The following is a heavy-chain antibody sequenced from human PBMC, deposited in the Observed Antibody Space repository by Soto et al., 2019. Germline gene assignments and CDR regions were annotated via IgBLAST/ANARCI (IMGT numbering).Heavy chain of an antibody. Sequence: RASVKVSCKASGYTFTSYYMHWARQAPGQGLEWMGIINPSGGSTSYAQKFQGRVTMTRDTSTSTVYMELSSLRSEDTAVYYCARDRERGSYYTWFDPWGQGTLVTVSS. CDR2: INPSGGST. V-gene: IGHV1-46*01. CDR3: ARDRERGSYYTWFDP. CDR1: GYTFTSYY. J-gene: IGHJ5*02. D-gene: IGHD1-26*01.